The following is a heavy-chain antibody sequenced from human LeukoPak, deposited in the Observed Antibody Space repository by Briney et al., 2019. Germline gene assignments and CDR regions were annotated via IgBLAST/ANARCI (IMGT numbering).Heavy chain of an antibody. Sequence: SETPSLTCTVSGGSVSSGSYYWSWIRQPPGKGLEWIGYIYDSGSTNYNPSLKSRVTISVDTSKNQFSLRLSSVTAADTAVYYCARDRSSGFDYWGQGTLVTVSS. J-gene: IGHJ4*02. V-gene: IGHV4-61*01. D-gene: IGHD6-19*01. CDR3: ARDRSSGFDY. CDR1: GGSVSSGSYY. CDR2: IYDSGST.